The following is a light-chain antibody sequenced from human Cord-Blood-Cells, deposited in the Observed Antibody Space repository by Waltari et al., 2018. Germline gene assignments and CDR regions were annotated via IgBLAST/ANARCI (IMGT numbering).Light chain of an antibody. J-gene: IGLJ1*01. Sequence: SSELTQDPAVSVALGQTVRITCQGDSLRSYYASWYQQKPGQAPVLVIYGKNNRPSGIPDRFSGSSSGNTASVTITGAQAEEEADYYCNSRDSSGNHYVFGTGTKVTVL. V-gene: IGLV3-19*01. CDR1: SLRSYY. CDR2: GKN. CDR3: NSRDSSGNHYV.